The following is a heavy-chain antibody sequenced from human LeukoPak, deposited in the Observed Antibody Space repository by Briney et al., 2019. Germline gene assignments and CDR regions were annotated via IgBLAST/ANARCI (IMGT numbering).Heavy chain of an antibody. Sequence: SETLSLTCAVSGGSISSGGYSWSWIRQRPGKGLEWIGYIYHSGSTYYNPSLKSRVTISVDRSKNQFSLKLSSVTAADTAVYYCARTFHDYGDPVGFDYWGQGTLVTVSS. J-gene: IGHJ4*02. CDR2: IYHSGST. V-gene: IGHV4-30-2*01. D-gene: IGHD4-17*01. CDR1: GGSISSGGYS. CDR3: ARTFHDYGDPVGFDY.